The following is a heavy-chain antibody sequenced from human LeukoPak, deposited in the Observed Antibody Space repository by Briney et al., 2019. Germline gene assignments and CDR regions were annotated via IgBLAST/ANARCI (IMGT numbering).Heavy chain of an antibody. Sequence: QAGGSLRLSCAASGFTFNNYAMEWVRQASGRGLEFVSAISGDGSNQYHVKSVRGRFTISRDNSKNTLYLQMNSLRAEDTAVYYCARGSSIDYWGQGTLVTVSS. V-gene: IGHV3-64*01. CDR1: GFTFNNYA. CDR2: ISGDGSNQ. J-gene: IGHJ4*02. D-gene: IGHD6-19*01. CDR3: ARGSSIDY.